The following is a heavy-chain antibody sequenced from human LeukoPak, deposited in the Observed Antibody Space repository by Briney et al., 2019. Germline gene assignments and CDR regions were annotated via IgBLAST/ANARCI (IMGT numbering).Heavy chain of an antibody. D-gene: IGHD5-18*01. J-gene: IGHJ5*02. Sequence: NASETLSLTCAVYGGSFSGYYWSWIRQPPGKGLEWIGEINHSGSTNYNPSLKSRVTISVDTSKNQFSLKLSSVTAADTAVYYCAKYSYGYPNWFDPWGQGTLVTVSS. CDR2: INHSGST. V-gene: IGHV4-34*01. CDR1: GGSFSGYY. CDR3: AKYSYGYPNWFDP.